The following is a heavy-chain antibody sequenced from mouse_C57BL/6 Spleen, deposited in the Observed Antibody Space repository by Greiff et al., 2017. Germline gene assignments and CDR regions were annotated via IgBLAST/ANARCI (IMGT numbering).Heavy chain of an antibody. CDR3: AGGYYYGSSYEGDAMDY. Sequence: VQLQQPGAELVRPGSSVKLSCKASGYTFTSYWMHWVKQRPIQGLEWIGNIDPSDSETHYNQKFKDKATLTVDKSSSTAYMQLSSLTSEDSAVYDCAGGYYYGSSYEGDAMDYWGQGTSVTVSS. CDR2: IDPSDSET. V-gene: IGHV1-52*01. D-gene: IGHD1-1*01. CDR1: GYTFTSYW. J-gene: IGHJ4*01.